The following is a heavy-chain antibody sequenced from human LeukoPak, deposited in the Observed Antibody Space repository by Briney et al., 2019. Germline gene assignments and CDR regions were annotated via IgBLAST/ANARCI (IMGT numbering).Heavy chain of an antibody. CDR3: ARGARSCSGGSCYLFYYYYYYMDV. J-gene: IGHJ6*03. D-gene: IGHD2-15*01. V-gene: IGHV3-7*01. CDR2: IKQDGTEK. CDR1: GFTFTTYW. Sequence: GESLRLSCAASGFTFTTYWMSWVRQAPGKGLEWVANIKQDGTEKYYVDSVKGRFTISRDNSKNTLYLQMNSLRAEDTAVYYCARGARSCSGGSCYLFYYYYYYMDVWGKGTTVTVSS.